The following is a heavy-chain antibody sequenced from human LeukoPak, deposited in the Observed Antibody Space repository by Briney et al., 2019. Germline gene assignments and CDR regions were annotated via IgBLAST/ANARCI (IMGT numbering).Heavy chain of an antibody. CDR1: GFTFSSYG. V-gene: IGHV3-30*18. D-gene: IGHD3-10*01. J-gene: IGHJ4*02. CDR2: ISYDGSNK. Sequence: GGSLRLSCAASGFTFSSYGMHWVRQAPGKGLEWVAVISYDGSNKYYADSVKGRFTISRDNSKNTLYLQMNSLRAEDTAVYYCAKGSYGSGSYLAYWGQGTLVTVSS. CDR3: AKGSYGSGSYLAY.